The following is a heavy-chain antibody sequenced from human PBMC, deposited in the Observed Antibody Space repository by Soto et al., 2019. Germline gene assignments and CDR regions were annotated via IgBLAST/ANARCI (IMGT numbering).Heavy chain of an antibody. J-gene: IGHJ4*02. V-gene: IGHV3-20*04. CDR3: ARVSGGYSGGSFDY. CDR2: INWNSGST. Sequence: EVPLVESGGGVIRPGGSLRLSCAASGFIFDDYGMTWVRQAPGKGLEWVSGINWNSGSTRYADSVKGRFTISRDNARNSLYLQMNSLRAEDTALYYCARVSGGYSGGSFDYWGQGTLVTVSS. D-gene: IGHD5-18*01. CDR1: GFIFDDYG.